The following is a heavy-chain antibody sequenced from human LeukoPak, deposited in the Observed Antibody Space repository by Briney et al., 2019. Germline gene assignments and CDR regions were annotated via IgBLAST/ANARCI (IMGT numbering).Heavy chain of an antibody. D-gene: IGHD6-6*01. CDR1: GFTFSSYA. CDR3: TTGQAEEYSSIDY. V-gene: IGHV3-23*01. CDR2: ISGSGGST. Sequence: GGSLRLSCAASGFTFSSYAMSWVRQAPGKGLEWVSAISGSGGSTYYADSVKGRFTISRDNSKNTLYLQMNSLRAEDTAVYYCTTGQAEEYSSIDYWGQGTLVTVSS. J-gene: IGHJ4*02.